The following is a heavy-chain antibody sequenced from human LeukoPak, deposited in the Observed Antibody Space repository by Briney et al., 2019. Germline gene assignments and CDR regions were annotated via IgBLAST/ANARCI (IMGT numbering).Heavy chain of an antibody. J-gene: IGHJ4*02. V-gene: IGHV3-49*03. CDR1: GFAFRDYA. CDR2: IRSRAYGGTT. CDR3: TKAPRVTEALSDY. D-gene: IGHD4-17*01. Sequence: GGSLRLSCTASGFAFRDYAFNWYRQAPGKGLEWISLIRSRAYGGTTEYAASVKGRFTISRDDSNSIAYLQMNSLKTEDTAMYYCTKAPRVTEALSDYWAQGTLVTVPS.